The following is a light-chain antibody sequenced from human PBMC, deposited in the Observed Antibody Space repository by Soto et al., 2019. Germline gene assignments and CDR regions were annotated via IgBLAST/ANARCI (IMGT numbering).Light chain of an antibody. CDR1: QSVSSNY. Sequence: EIASTQSPGTLSLSPGERATLSCTASQSVSSNYLAWYQQKPGQAPRLLIYVASRRATGIPDRFSGSGSGTDFTLTISRLEPEDFAVYYCQQYATSPWKCGQGTKVEIK. J-gene: IGKJ1*01. CDR2: VAS. CDR3: QQYATSPWK. V-gene: IGKV3-20*01.